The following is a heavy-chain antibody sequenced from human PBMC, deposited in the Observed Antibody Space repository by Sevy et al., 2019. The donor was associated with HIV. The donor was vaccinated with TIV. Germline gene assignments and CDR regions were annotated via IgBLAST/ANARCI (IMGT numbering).Heavy chain of an antibody. CDR3: ARAITIFGLTIMLDP. CDR2: TYYRSKWYN. J-gene: IGHJ5*02. CDR1: GDSVSSSSVA. Sequence: QSRTLSLTCAISGDSVSSSSVAWNWIRQSPSRGLEWLGRTYYRSKWYNDYALSVKNRIIISPDTSKNQLSLQLNSVTPEDTAVYYCARAITIFGLTIMLDPWGLGTLVTVSS. D-gene: IGHD3-3*01. V-gene: IGHV6-1*01.